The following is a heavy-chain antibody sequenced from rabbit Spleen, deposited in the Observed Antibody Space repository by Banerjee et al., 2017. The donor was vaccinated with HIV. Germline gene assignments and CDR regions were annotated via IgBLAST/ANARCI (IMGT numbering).Heavy chain of an antibody. CDR1: GFSFSSSYD. Sequence: QEQLEESGGGLVKPEGSLTLTCTASGFSFSSSYDMCWVRQAPGKGLEWIGCIYTGNGKTYYASWAKGRFTISRTSSTTVTLQMTSLAAADTATYFCARDLAGAIGWNFYLWGPGTLVTVS. J-gene: IGHJ4*01. D-gene: IGHD4-1*01. CDR3: ARDLAGAIGWNFYL. CDR2: IYTGNGKT. V-gene: IGHV1S45*01.